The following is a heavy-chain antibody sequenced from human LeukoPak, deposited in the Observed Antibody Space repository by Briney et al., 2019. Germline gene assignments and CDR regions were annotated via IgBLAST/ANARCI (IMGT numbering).Heavy chain of an antibody. J-gene: IGHJ4*02. CDR1: GFTFSSYE. CDR2: ICSRGSYI. D-gene: IGHD3-10*01. CDR3: ARDLYYFGSGSYVPGLPDY. V-gene: IGHV3-48*03. Sequence: PGGSLRLSCVVSGFTFSSYEMNWVRQAPGMGLEWVSYICSRGSYIYYAESVKGRFTISRDNAKNSLYLQINSLRAEDTAVYYCARDLYYFGSGSYVPGLPDYWGQGTLVTVSS.